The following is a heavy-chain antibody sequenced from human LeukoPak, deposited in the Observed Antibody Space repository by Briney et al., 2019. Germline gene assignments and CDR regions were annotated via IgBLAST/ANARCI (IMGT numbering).Heavy chain of an antibody. J-gene: IGHJ4*02. D-gene: IGHD1-26*01. CDR2: IYYSGST. CDR3: ARATGSFYPFDY. CDR1: SYSISSDYY. V-gene: IGHV4-61*01. Sequence: SETLSLTCTVSSYSISSDYYWGWIRPPPGKGLEWIGYIYYSGSTNYNPSLKSRVTISVDTSKNQFSLKLSSVTAADTAVYYCARATGSFYPFDYWGQGTLVTVSS.